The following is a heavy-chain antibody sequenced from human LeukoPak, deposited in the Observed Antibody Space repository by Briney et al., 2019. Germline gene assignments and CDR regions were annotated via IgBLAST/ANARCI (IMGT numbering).Heavy chain of an antibody. CDR1: GYSFTSYW. D-gene: IGHD2-15*01. Sequence: GESLKISCKGSGYSFTSYWIGWVRQMPGKGLEWMGIIYPGDSDTRYSPSFQGQVTISADKSISTAYLQWSSLKASDTAMYYCARLRGYCSGGSCYYYYYGMDVWGQGTTVTVSS. V-gene: IGHV5-51*01. J-gene: IGHJ6*02. CDR2: IYPGDSDT. CDR3: ARLRGYCSGGSCYYYYYGMDV.